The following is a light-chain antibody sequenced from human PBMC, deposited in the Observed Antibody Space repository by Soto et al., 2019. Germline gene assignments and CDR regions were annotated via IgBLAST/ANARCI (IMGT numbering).Light chain of an antibody. J-gene: IGKJ4*01. CDR3: QSRSSWPPVLT. Sequence: ENVLTQSPVTLSLSPGEIATLSCRASQSVKSYLAWYQQKPGQAPRLLIYDASNRAAGIPARFSGSGSGTDFTLTISSLDPEDFAVYYCQSRSSWPPVLTFGGGTKVEIK. CDR1: QSVKSY. CDR2: DAS. V-gene: IGKV3-11*01.